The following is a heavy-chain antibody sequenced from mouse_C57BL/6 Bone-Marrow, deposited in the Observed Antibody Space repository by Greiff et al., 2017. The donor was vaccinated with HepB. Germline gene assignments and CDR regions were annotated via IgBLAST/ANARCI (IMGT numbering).Heavy chain of an antibody. CDR2: IHPNSGST. J-gene: IGHJ3*01. D-gene: IGHD3-2*02. V-gene: IGHV1-64*01. CDR1: GYTFTSYW. CDR3: ARGRDSSGLWFAY. Sequence: QVQLQQPGAELVKPGASVKLSCKASGYTFTSYWMHWVKQRPGQGLEWIGMIHPNSGSTNYNEKFKSKATLTVVKSSSTAYMQLSSLTSEDSAVYYCARGRDSSGLWFAYWGQGTLVTVSA.